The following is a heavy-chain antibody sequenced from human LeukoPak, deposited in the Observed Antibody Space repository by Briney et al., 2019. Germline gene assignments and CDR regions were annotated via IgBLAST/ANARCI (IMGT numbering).Heavy chain of an antibody. CDR3: ARGVRIQLANWFDP. D-gene: IGHD5-18*01. CDR1: GGSISSYY. J-gene: IGHJ5*02. V-gene: IGHV4-59*12. Sequence: SETLSLTCTVSGGSISSYYWSWIRQPPGKGLEWLGYIYYSGSTNYNPSLKSRVTISVDRSKNQFSLKLSSVTAADTAVYYCARGVRIQLANWFDPWGQGTLVTVSS. CDR2: IYYSGST.